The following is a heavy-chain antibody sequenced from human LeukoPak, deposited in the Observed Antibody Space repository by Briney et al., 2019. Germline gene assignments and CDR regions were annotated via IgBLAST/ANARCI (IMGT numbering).Heavy chain of an antibody. CDR3: ATYYCSTTICYPCCFDY. D-gene: IGHD2-2*01. J-gene: IGHJ4*02. Sequence: APLNVSFKADVYPLAKYGISWVRQAHGQAIEWMGWINPENSNTKYEQKYQAEDTMATDTPTSAAHMELRSLKYDDTAVYYSATYYCSTTICYPCCFDYWGQGTLVTVSS. CDR2: INPENSNT. V-gene: IGHV1-18*01. CDR1: VYPLAKYG.